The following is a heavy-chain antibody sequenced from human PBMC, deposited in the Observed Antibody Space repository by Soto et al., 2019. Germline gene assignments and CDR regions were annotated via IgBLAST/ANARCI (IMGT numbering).Heavy chain of an antibody. CDR1: GGSISSYY. CDR3: ARVITVTDYYFDY. J-gene: IGHJ4*02. D-gene: IGHD4-17*01. CDR2: SYYSGST. V-gene: IGHV4-59*01. Sequence: QVQLQESSPGLVKPSETLSLTCTVSGGSISSYYWSWIRQLPGKALEWIGYSYYSGSTNYNPSLKSRVTISVDSSKNQFSLKLSSVTAADTAVYYCARVITVTDYYFDYWGQGTLVTVSS.